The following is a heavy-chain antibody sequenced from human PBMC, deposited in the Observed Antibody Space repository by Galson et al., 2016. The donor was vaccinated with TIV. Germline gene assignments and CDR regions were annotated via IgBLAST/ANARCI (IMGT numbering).Heavy chain of an antibody. Sequence: SLRLSCAGFGFPSIHYSVNWVRQAPGKGLEWVASVSSSGRFLYYADSVKGRFTISKDNAKNSLNLQMNSLRVEDTAVYYCARVKGDGEYSYGAFEFWGQGTQVTVSS. J-gene: IGHJ4*02. CDR2: VSSSGRFL. D-gene: IGHD5-18*01. CDR1: GFPSIHYS. V-gene: IGHV3-21*01. CDR3: ARVKGDGEYSYGAFEF.